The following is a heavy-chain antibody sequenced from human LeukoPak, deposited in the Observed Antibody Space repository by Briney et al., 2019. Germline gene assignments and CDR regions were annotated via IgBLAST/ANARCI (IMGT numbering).Heavy chain of an antibody. CDR1: GYTFTSYA. D-gene: IGHD3-10*01. J-gene: IGHJ4*02. CDR3: ARGGAGSSYSAVDY. V-gene: IGHV1-3*01. CDR2: INAGNGNT. Sequence: ASVKVSCKASGYTFTSYAMHRVRQAPGQRLEWMGWINAGNGNTKYSQKFQGRVTITRDTSASTAYMELSSLRSEDTAVYYCARGGAGSSYSAVDYWGQGTLVTVSS.